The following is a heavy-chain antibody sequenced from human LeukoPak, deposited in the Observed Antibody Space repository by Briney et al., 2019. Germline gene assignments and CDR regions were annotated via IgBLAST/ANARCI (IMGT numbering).Heavy chain of an antibody. J-gene: IGHJ6*02. Sequence: GGSLRLSCVASGLRFRSYAMNWVRQAPGKGLECISTISDDSSFTYYADSVKGRSAISRDDSKNTLYLQMNNLKVEDTAVYYCARDKLIKNYYDSSGYYGDLWYGMDVWGQGTTVTVSS. V-gene: IGHV3-23*01. CDR1: GLRFRSYA. D-gene: IGHD3-22*01. CDR3: ARDKLIKNYYDSSGYYGDLWYGMDV. CDR2: ISDDSSFT.